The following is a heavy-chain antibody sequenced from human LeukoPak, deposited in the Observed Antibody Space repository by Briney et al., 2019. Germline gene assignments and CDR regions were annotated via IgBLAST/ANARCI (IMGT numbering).Heavy chain of an antibody. CDR2: INHSGST. J-gene: IGHJ4*02. V-gene: IGHV4-34*01. CDR1: GGSFSGYY. CDR3: ATDRSVTMVVDY. D-gene: IGHD3-10*01. Sequence: PSETLSLTCAVYGGSFSGYYWSWIRQPPGKGLEWIGEINHSGSTNYNPSLKSRVTISVDTSKNQFSLKLTSVTAADTAVYYCATDRSVTMVVDYWGQGTLVTVSS.